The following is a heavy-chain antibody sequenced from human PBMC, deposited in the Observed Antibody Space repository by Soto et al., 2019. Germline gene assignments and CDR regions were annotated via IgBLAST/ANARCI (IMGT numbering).Heavy chain of an antibody. Sequence: QLQLQESGSGLVKPSQTLSLTCGVSGGSISSSGYSWNWIRQPPGKGLEWIGYIYHGGSTYYNPSLKSRVTLSVDRSKNQFSLKRASVTAADTAVYYCARATDRFLDYYYGVDVWGQGTTVTVSS. J-gene: IGHJ6*02. CDR2: IYHGGST. CDR1: GGSISSSGYS. D-gene: IGHD1-1*01. CDR3: ARATDRFLDYYYGVDV. V-gene: IGHV4-30-2*01.